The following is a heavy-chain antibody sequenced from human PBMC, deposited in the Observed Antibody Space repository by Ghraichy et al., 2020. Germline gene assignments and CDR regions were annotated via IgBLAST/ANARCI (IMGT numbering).Heavy chain of an antibody. D-gene: IGHD2-15*01. V-gene: IGHV4-39*01. CDR3: ARVTRCGMDV. J-gene: IGHJ6*02. CDR1: GGSISSSSYY. Sequence: SETLSLTCTVSGGSISSSSYYWGWIRQPPGKGLEWIGSIYYSGSTYYNPSLKSRVTISVDTSKNQFSLKLSSVTAADTAVYYCARVTRCGMDVWGQGTTVTVSS. CDR2: IYYSGST.